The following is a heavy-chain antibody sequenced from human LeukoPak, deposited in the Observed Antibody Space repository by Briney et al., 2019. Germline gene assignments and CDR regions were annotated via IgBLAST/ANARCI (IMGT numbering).Heavy chain of an antibody. V-gene: IGHV4-4*02. CDR2: IHHGGTT. CDR1: GGSITSGNW. CDR3: ARDLLGYCSGGSCYRMGNWFDP. D-gene: IGHD2-15*01. Sequence: PSETLSLTCAVSGGSITSGNWWTWVRQSPGKGLEWIGEIHHGGTTNYNPSLKSRVTISVDTSKNQFSLKLSSVTAADTAVYYCARDLLGYCSGGSCYRMGNWFDPWGQGTLVTVSS. J-gene: IGHJ5*02.